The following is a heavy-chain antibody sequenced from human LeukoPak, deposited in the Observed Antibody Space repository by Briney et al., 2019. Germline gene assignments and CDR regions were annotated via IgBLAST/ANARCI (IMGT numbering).Heavy chain of an antibody. CDR3: ARHGGPMVRGVDAFDI. D-gene: IGHD3-10*01. V-gene: IGHV4-39*01. J-gene: IGHJ3*02. CDR2: IYYSGST. CDR1: GGSISSSSYY. Sequence: SETLSLTCTVSGGSISSSSYYWGWIRQPPGKGLEWIGSIYYSGSTYYNPSLKSRVTISVDTSKNQFSLKLSSVTAADTAVCYCARHGGPMVRGVDAFDIWGQGTMVTVSS.